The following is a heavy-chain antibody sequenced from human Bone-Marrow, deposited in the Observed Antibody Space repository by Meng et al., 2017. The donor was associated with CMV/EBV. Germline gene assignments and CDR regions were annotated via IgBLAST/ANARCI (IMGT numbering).Heavy chain of an antibody. V-gene: IGHV3-30*04. CDR3: AKSQLSISLVRGVILF. CDR1: GFTFSSYA. D-gene: IGHD3-10*01. CDR2: ISYDGSNK. J-gene: IGHJ4*02. Sequence: GESLKISCAASGFTFSSYAMHWVRQAPGKGLEWVAVISYDGSNKYYADSVKGRFTISRDNSKNTLYLQMNSLRAEDTAIYYCAKSQLSISLVRGVILFWGQGTLVTVSS.